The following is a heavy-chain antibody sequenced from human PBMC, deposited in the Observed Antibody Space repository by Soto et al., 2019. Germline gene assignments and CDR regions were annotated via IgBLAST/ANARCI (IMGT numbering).Heavy chain of an antibody. CDR1: GFAFSTYA. V-gene: IGHV3-23*01. J-gene: IGHJ6*02. CDR2: ISGSGGSS. CDR3: AKVTKRAAAGRYEYYKYGMDV. Sequence: RRLSCAAAGFAFSTYAMTWVRQAPGKGLEWVSVISGSGGSSYYAASVKGRFTISRDNSKNTLFLQMNGLRAEDKAVYYCAKVTKRAAAGRYEYYKYGMDVCGQATTVTVYS. D-gene: IGHD6-13*01.